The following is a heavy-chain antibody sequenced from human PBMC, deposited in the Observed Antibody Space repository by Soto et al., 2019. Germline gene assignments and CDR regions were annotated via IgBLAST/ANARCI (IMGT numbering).Heavy chain of an antibody. D-gene: IGHD6-19*01. V-gene: IGHV4-34*01. CDR1: SVAFSGFY. Sequence: AVPLSLACVVSSVAFSGFYWSWTRQPPGKGLEWIGEINHSGSTNYNPSLKSRVTISVDTSKNQFSLKLSSVTAADTAVYYCARGPYSSGFDYWGQGTLVTVS. J-gene: IGHJ4*02. CDR3: ARGPYSSGFDY. CDR2: INHSGST.